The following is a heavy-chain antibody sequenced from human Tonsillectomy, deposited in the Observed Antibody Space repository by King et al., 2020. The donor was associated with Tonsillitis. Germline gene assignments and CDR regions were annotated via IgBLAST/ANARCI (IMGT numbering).Heavy chain of an antibody. V-gene: IGHV1-2*02. J-gene: IGHJ5*02. CDR1: GYTFSGYY. CDR2: INPNSGGT. Sequence: VQLVESGAEVKKPGASVKVSCKASGYTFSGYYMHWVRQAPGQGLEWMGWINPNSGGTNYAQKFQGRVTLTRDTSISTAHMELSRLISDDTAGYYCAREYCTSGVCSWFDPWGQGTLVTVSS. D-gene: IGHD2-8*01. CDR3: AREYCTSGVCSWFDP.